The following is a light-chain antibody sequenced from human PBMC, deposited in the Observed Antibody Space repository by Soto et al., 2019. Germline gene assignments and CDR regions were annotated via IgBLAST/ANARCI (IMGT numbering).Light chain of an antibody. CDR3: QQYGSSPPWT. CDR1: QSVSSSY. CDR2: LAS. V-gene: IGKV3-20*01. Sequence: EIVLTQSPGTLSLSPGERSTLSFSSSQSVSSSYLAWYQQKPGQAPRLLIYLASSRATGIPDRFSGSGSGTDFTLTISRLEPEDFAVYYCQQYGSSPPWTFGQGTKVDIK. J-gene: IGKJ1*01.